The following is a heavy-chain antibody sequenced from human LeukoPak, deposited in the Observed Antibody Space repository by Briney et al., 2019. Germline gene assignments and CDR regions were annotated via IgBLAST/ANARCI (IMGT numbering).Heavy chain of an antibody. D-gene: IGHD3-16*01. J-gene: IGHJ4*02. Sequence: GGSLRLSCAASGFTFSSYSMNWVRQAPGKGLEWVSSISSSSSYIYYADSVKGRFTISRDNAKNSLYLQMNSLRAEDTAVYYCARGLSYDYVWGSPSTDWGQGTLVTVSS. CDR3: ARGLSYDYVWGSPSTD. V-gene: IGHV3-21*01. CDR2: ISSSSSYI. CDR1: GFTFSSYS.